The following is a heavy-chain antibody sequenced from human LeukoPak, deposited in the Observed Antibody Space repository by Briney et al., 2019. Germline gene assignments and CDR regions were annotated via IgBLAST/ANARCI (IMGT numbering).Heavy chain of an antibody. CDR1: GFTFSDYY. V-gene: IGHV3-11*01. CDR3: AREYYYDSSGYFDY. Sequence: MTGGSLRLSCAASGFTFSDYYMSWIRQAPGKGLEWVSYISGSGSTIYYADSVKGRFTISRDNAKNSLYLQMNSLRAEDTAVYYCAREYYYDSSGYFDYWGQGTLVTVSS. CDR2: ISGSGSTI. J-gene: IGHJ4*02. D-gene: IGHD3-22*01.